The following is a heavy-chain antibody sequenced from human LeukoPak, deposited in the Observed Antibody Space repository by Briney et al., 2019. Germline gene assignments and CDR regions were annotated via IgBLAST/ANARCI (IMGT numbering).Heavy chain of an antibody. CDR1: GFTFSSYG. V-gene: IGHV3-33*01. CDR2: IWYDGSNK. J-gene: IGHJ4*02. Sequence: PGGSLRLSCAASGFTFSSYGMHWVRQAPGKGLEWVAVIWYDGSNKYYADSVKGRFTISRDNAKNTLYLQMNSLRAEDTAVYYCARVKGGMVYARYLFDYWGQGTLVTVSS. D-gene: IGHD2-8*01. CDR3: ARVKGGMVYARYLFDY.